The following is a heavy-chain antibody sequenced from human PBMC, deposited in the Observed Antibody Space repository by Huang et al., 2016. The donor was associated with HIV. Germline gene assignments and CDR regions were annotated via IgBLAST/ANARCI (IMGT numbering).Heavy chain of an antibody. Sequence: QVQLVESGGGVVQPGGSLRLSCTASGFTFGSFGMHWVRQAPGKGIEWVAFIRYDGNNYYYADSVRGRFTISRDKSKDTLYLQMNRLRPDDSAVYYCAKDLTYTFGRHFDYWGRGTLVTVSS. D-gene: IGHD3-3*01. J-gene: IGHJ4*02. V-gene: IGHV3-30*02. CDR2: IRYDGNNY. CDR1: GFTFGSFG. CDR3: AKDLTYTFGRHFDY.